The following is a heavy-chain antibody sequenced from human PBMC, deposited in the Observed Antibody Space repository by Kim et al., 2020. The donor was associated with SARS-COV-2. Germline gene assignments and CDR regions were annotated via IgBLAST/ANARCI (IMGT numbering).Heavy chain of an antibody. CDR1: GGSFSGYY. D-gene: IGHD3-3*01. CDR3: ARRGMNYDFWSGYRGYYF. V-gene: IGHV4-34*01. J-gene: IGHJ4*01. CDR2: INHSGST. Sequence: SETLSLTCAVYGGSFSGYYWSWIRQPPGKGLEWIGEINHSGSTNYNPSLKSRVTISVDTSKNQFSLKLSSVTAADTAVYYCARRGMNYDFWSGYRGYYF.